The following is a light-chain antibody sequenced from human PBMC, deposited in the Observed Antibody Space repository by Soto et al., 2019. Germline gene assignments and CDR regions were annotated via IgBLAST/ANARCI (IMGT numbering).Light chain of an antibody. V-gene: IGLV2-14*01. CDR1: SSDVGGYNY. CDR3: SSYTSSSTYV. CDR2: EVS. J-gene: IGLJ1*01. Sequence: QCLLTQPASVSGSPGQSITISCTGTSSDVGGYNYVSWYQQHPGKAPKLMIYEVSNRPSGVSNRFSGSKSGNTASLTISGLQAEDEADYYCSSYTSSSTYVFRTGTKVTVL.